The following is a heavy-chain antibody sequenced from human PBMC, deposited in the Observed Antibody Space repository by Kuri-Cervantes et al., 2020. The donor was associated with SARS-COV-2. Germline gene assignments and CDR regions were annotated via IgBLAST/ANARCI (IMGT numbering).Heavy chain of an antibody. CDR1: GFTFSSYS. D-gene: IGHD1-1*01. V-gene: IGHV3-21*01. Sequence: GGSLRLSCAASGFTFSSYSMNWVRQAPGKGLEWVSSISSSSSYIYYADSVKGRFTISRDNAKNSLYLQMNSLRAEDTAVYYCVRDGDHWNFDYWGQGTLVTGYS. CDR3: VRDGDHWNFDY. CDR2: ISSSSSYI. J-gene: IGHJ4*02.